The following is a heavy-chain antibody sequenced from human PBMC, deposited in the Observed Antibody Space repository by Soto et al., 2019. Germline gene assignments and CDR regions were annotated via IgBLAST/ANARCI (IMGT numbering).Heavy chain of an antibody. Sequence: SETLSLTCAVYGGSFSGYYWSWIRQPPGKGLEWIGEINHSGSTNYNPSLKSRVTISVDTSKNQFSLKLSSVTAADTAVYYCARAKYYDFWSRHVDFDYWGQGTLVTVST. CDR1: GGSFSGYY. CDR3: ARAKYYDFWSRHVDFDY. V-gene: IGHV4-34*01. CDR2: INHSGST. D-gene: IGHD3-3*01. J-gene: IGHJ4*02.